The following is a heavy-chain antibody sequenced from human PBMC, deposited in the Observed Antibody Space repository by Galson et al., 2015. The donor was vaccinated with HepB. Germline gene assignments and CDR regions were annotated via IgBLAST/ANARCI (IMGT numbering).Heavy chain of an antibody. CDR1: GFTFSSYE. V-gene: IGHV3-48*03. J-gene: IGHJ3*02. D-gene: IGHD5-12*01. Sequence: SLRLSCAASGFTFSSYEMNWVRQAPGKGLEWVSYISSSGSTIYYADSVKGRFTISRDNAKNSLYLQMNSLRAEDTAVYYCARGPRYSGPFSRLDAFEIWGQGTMVTVSS. CDR2: ISSSGSTI. CDR3: ARGPRYSGPFSRLDAFEI.